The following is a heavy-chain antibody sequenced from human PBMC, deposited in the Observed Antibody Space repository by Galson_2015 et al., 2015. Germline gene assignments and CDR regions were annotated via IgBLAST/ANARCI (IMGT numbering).Heavy chain of an antibody. V-gene: IGHV1-3*04. CDR1: GYAFTTYA. D-gene: IGHD6-6*01. CDR2: INNGNGNT. J-gene: IGHJ5*02. CDR3: ARGSSSSSNWFDP. Sequence: SVKVSCKVSGYAFTTYAMHWARQAPGQRLEWMGWINNGNGNTKYSQKFQGRVTITRDTSASTAYMDLSSLQSEDTAVYYCARGSSSSSNWFDPWCQGTLVTVSS.